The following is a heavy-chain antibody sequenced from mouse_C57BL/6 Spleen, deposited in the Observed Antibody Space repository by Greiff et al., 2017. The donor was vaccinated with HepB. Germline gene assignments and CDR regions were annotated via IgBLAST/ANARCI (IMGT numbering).Heavy chain of an antibody. Sequence: QVQLKESGAELVRPGASVKLSCKASGYTFTDYEMHWVKQTPVHGLEWIGAIDPETGGTAYNQKFKGKAILTADKSSSTAYMELRSLTSEDSAVYYCTEDGSNFLFDCWGPGTTLTAAS. D-gene: IGHD1-1*01. V-gene: IGHV1-15*01. CDR2: IDPETGGT. CDR3: TEDGSNFLFDC. J-gene: IGHJ2*01. CDR1: GYTFTDYE.